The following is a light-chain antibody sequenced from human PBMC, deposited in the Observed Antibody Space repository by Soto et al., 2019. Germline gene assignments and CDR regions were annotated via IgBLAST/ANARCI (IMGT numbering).Light chain of an antibody. CDR1: QSVSSY. J-gene: IGKJ5*01. V-gene: IGKV3-11*01. CDR2: DAS. CDR3: QQRTSWPIT. Sequence: EIVLTQSPATLSFSPGESATLSCRASQSVSSYLAWYQQKPGQTPRLLIYDASNRATGIPARFSGSGSGTDFTLTISSLEPEDFAVYYCQQRTSWPITFGQGTRLEIK.